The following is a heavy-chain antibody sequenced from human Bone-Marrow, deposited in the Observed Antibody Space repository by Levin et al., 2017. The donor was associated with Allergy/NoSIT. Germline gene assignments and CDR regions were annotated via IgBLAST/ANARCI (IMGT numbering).Heavy chain of an antibody. J-gene: IGHJ5*02. CDR1: GGSFSGYY. CDR2: INHSGST. D-gene: IGHD6-13*01. V-gene: IGHV4-34*01. Sequence: SETLSLTCAVYGGSFSGYYWSWIRQPPGKGLEWIGEINHSGSTNYNPSLKSRVTISVDTSKNQFSLKLSSVTAADTAVYYCASGGGWYSSSGSWFDPWGQGTLVTVSS. CDR3: ASGGGWYSSSGSWFDP.